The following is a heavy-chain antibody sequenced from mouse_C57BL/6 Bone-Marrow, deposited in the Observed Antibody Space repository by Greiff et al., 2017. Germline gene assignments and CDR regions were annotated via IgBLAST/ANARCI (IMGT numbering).Heavy chain of an antibody. J-gene: IGHJ3*01. V-gene: IGHV2-9*01. Sequence: QVQLKESGPGLVAPSQSLSITCTVSGFSLTSYGVDWVRQPPGHGLEWLGVIWGGGGSNYNSALMSGLGSSKDNSKREVFLKMNRLQTDDTAMYYCAKHGDDGGFAYWGKGTLVTVSA. CDR3: AKHGDDGGFAY. CDR2: IWGGGGS. CDR1: GFSLTSYG.